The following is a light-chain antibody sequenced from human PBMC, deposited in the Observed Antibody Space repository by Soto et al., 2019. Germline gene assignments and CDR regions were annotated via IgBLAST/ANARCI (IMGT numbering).Light chain of an antibody. CDR1: SGSIASNY. V-gene: IGLV6-57*04. J-gene: IGLJ2*01. CDR3: QSYDSSLRV. CDR2: EDN. Sequence: NFMLTQPHSVSESPGKTVTISCTRSSGSIASNYVQWYQQRPGSAPTTVIYEDNQRPSGVPDRFSGSIDSSSNSASLTISGVKTEDEADYYCQSYDSSLRVFGGGTKLTVL.